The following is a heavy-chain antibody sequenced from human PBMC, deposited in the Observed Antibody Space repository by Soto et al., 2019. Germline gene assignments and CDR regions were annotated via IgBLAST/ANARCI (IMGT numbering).Heavy chain of an antibody. CDR1: GYIFTSHG. CDR2: ISTYNGNT. CDR3: ARDNGQWQVSD. J-gene: IGHJ1*01. Sequence: QVQLVQSGAEVKKPGASVKVSCKASGYIFTSHGISWVRQAPGQGLEWMGRISTYNGNTKYAQKLQGRVTMTTDTSASIAYMELRSLRSDDTAVYYSARDNGQWQVSDWGQGTLVTVSS. D-gene: IGHD6-19*01. V-gene: IGHV1-18*01.